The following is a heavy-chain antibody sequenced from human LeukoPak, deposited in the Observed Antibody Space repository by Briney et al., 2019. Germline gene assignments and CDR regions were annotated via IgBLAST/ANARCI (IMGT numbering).Heavy chain of an antibody. V-gene: IGHV3-30*04. CDR3: ARDKGVVTDLYYFDY. Sequence: GGSLRLSCAASGFTFSSYAMHWVRQAPGKGLEWVAVISYDGSNKYYADSVKGRFTISRDNSKNTLYLQMNSLRAEDTAVYYCARDKGVVTDLYYFDYWGQGTLVTVSS. CDR2: ISYDGSNK. CDR1: GFTFSSYA. J-gene: IGHJ4*02. D-gene: IGHD2-21*02.